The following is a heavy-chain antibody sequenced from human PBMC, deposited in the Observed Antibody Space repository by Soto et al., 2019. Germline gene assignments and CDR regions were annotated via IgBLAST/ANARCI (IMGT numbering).Heavy chain of an antibody. CDR2: INHSGST. V-gene: IGHV4-34*01. CDR1: GGSFSGYY. CDR3: ARCSAFKDYGAYGYYYWMDV. J-gene: IGHJ6*02. D-gene: IGHD4-17*01. Sequence: SETLSLTCAVYGGSFSGYYWTWIRQPPGKGLEWSGEINHSGSTDYKPSLRSRVNISLDTSKNQYSLKLSSVSAADKAVYYCARCSAFKDYGAYGYYYWMDVWGQGTMVTVSS.